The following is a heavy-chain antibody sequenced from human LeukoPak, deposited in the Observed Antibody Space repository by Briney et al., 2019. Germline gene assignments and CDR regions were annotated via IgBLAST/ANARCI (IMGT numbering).Heavy chain of an antibody. D-gene: IGHD6-6*01. J-gene: IGHJ3*02. Sequence: SVKVSCKASGGTFTSYAISWVRQAPGQGLEWMGGIIPIFGTANYAQKFQGRVTITTDESTSTAYMELSSLRSEDTAVYYCARDLRVGGEQLVRAFDIWGQGTMVTVSS. V-gene: IGHV1-69*05. CDR3: ARDLRVGGEQLVRAFDI. CDR2: IIPIFGTA. CDR1: GGTFTSYA.